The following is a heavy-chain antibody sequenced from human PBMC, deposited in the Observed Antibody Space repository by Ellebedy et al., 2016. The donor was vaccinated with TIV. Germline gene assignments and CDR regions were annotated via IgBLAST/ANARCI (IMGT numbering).Heavy chain of an antibody. CDR1: GGSFSSYY. V-gene: IGHV4-34*01. Sequence: SETLSLTCAVYGGSFSSYYWSWIRQPPGKGLEWLGEIYHSEATNYNPSLMSRVTISVDTSKNQFSLKLSSVTAADTAVYYCARTNYDSSGYHFDYWGRGTRVTVSS. CDR2: IYHSEAT. J-gene: IGHJ4*02. CDR3: ARTNYDSSGYHFDY. D-gene: IGHD3-22*01.